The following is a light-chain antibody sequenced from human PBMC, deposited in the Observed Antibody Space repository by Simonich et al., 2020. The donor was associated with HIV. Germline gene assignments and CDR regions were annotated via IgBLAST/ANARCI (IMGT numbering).Light chain of an antibody. CDR1: KGISNF. CDR3: QQSYSTPLT. V-gene: IGKV1-27*01. J-gene: IGKJ4*01. CDR2: AES. Sequence: DIQMTQSPSSLSASVGDRVTITCRASKGISNFLAWYQQKPGKVPKLLIYAESTLQSGVPSRFSGSRSGTDFTLTISSLQPEDFATYYCQQSYSTPLTFGGGTKVEIK.